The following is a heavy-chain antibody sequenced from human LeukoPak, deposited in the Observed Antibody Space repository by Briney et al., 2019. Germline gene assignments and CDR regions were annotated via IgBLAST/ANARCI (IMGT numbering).Heavy chain of an antibody. V-gene: IGHV3-48*01. J-gene: IGHJ4*02. D-gene: IGHD6-13*01. CDR1: GFTFSSYS. Sequence: GGSLRLSCAASGFTFSSYSMNWVRQAPGKGLEWVSYISSSSSTIYYADSVKGRFTISRDNAKNSLYLQMNSLRAEDTAVYYCARQQQLALYVFDYWGQGTLVTVSS. CDR3: ARQQQLALYVFDY. CDR2: ISSSSSTI.